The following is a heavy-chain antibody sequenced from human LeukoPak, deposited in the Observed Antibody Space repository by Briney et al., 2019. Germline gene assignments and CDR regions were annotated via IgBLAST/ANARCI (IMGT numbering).Heavy chain of an antibody. J-gene: IGHJ3*02. Sequence: GRSLRLSRAASGFMFSSYVMHWVRQAPGKGLEWVALIWYDGSNKYYGDSVKGRFTISRDNSKNTLYLEMNSLRAEDMAMYYCARDKAVAGLDAFDIWGQGTMVIVSS. V-gene: IGHV3-33*01. CDR3: ARDKAVAGLDAFDI. CDR1: GFMFSSYV. CDR2: IWYDGSNK. D-gene: IGHD6-19*01.